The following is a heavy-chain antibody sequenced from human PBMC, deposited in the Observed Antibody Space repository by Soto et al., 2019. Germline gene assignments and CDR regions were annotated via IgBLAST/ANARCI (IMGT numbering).Heavy chain of an antibody. Sequence: SETLSLTCTVSGGSIRSSSYYWGWIRQPPGKGLEWIGSIYYSGSTYYNPSLKSRVTISVDTSKNQFSLKLSSVTAADTAVYYCARLGNVLRYSGGWFDPWGQGTLVTVSS. CDR3: ARLGNVLRYSGGWFDP. D-gene: IGHD3-9*01. CDR2: IYYSGST. V-gene: IGHV4-39*01. CDR1: GGSIRSSSYY. J-gene: IGHJ5*02.